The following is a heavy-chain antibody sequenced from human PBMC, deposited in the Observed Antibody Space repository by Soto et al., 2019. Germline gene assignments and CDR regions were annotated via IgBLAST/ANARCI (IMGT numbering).Heavy chain of an antibody. CDR1: GYSISSGYD. Sequence: XATLSLTCAVSGYSISSGYDWGWIRQPPGKGLEWIGSIYHSGSTYYNPSPKSRVTISVDTSKNQFSLKLSSVTAADTAVYYCARDLGYSSGWYGFNWFDPWGQGTLVTVSS. D-gene: IGHD6-19*01. V-gene: IGHV4-38-2*02. CDR2: IYHSGST. J-gene: IGHJ5*02. CDR3: ARDLGYSSGWYGFNWFDP.